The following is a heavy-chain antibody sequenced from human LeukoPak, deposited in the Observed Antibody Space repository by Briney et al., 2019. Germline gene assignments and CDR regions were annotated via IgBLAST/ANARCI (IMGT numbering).Heavy chain of an antibody. Sequence: ASGTLSLTCAVSGGSISSSNWWSWVRQPPGKGLEWIGEIYHSGSTNYNPSLKSRVTISVDTSKNQFSLKLSSVTAADTAVYYCAGYYDSSGYLRPHFDYWGQGTLVTVSS. CDR1: GGSISSSNW. CDR3: AGYYDSSGYLRPHFDY. CDR2: IYHSGST. V-gene: IGHV4-4*02. J-gene: IGHJ4*02. D-gene: IGHD3-22*01.